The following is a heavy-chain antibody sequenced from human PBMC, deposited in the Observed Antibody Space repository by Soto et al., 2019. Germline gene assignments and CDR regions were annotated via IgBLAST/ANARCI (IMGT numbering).Heavy chain of an antibody. CDR1: EGTFNRYT. CDR3: ATTFGSGSAHFDS. Sequence: QVQLVQSGAEVKKPGSSVRVSCSASEGTFNRYTINWVRQAPGQRLEWVGRVNPIVGMSSSASKFQGRVRIFEDRSTSTASMAQTSVKSEDTAVYYCATTFGSGSAHFDSWGQGTLVTV. V-gene: IGHV1-69*02. D-gene: IGHD3-10*01. CDR2: VNPIVGMS. J-gene: IGHJ4*02.